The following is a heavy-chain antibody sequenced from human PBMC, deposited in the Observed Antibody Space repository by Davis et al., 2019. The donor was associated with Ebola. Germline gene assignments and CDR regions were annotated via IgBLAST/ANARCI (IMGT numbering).Heavy chain of an antibody. CDR2: ISSSSSYI. V-gene: IGHV3-21*04. CDR1: GFTFSSYS. Sequence: GESLKISCAASGFTFSSYSMNWVRQAPGKGLEWVSSISSSSSYIYYADSVKGRFTISRDNSKNTLYLQMNSLRAEDTAVYYCAKDGDYRPFDYWGQGTLVTVSS. D-gene: IGHD4-17*01. J-gene: IGHJ4*02. CDR3: AKDGDYRPFDY.